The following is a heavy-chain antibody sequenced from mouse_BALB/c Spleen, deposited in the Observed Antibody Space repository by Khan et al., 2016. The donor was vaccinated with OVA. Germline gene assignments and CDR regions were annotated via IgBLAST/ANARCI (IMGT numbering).Heavy chain of an antibody. Sequence: VQLQQSGAELVKPGASVKLSCTASGFNIKDTYLHWVKQRPEQGLEWIGRIAPANGNTQYDPKFQGKATITSDTSSDTAYPQLHSLTSEDTAVYFCARPSYDPRDFEVWGAGTTVTVSS. D-gene: IGHD2-3*01. J-gene: IGHJ1*01. CDR3: ARPSYDPRDFEV. CDR1: GFNIKDTY. CDR2: IAPANGNT. V-gene: IGHV14-3*02.